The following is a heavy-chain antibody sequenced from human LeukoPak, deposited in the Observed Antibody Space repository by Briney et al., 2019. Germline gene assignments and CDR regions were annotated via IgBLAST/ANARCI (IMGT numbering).Heavy chain of an antibody. D-gene: IGHD3-10*01. Sequence: PSETLSLTCTVSGGSISSYSWSWIRQPPGKGLEWIGYIYYSGGTNYNPSLKSRVTISVDTSKNQFSLKLSSVTAADTAVYYCARHLRGPYSVVRGVTLPTNLFDPWGQGTLVTVSS. J-gene: IGHJ5*02. V-gene: IGHV4-59*08. CDR3: ARHLRGPYSVVRGVTLPTNLFDP. CDR2: IYYSGGT. CDR1: GGSISSYS.